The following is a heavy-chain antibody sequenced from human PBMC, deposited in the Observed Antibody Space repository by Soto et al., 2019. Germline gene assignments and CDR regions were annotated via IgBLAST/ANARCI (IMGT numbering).Heavy chain of an antibody. J-gene: IGHJ4*02. CDR1: GFTFTSSA. Sequence: GASVKVSCKASGFTFTSSAVQWVRQARGQRLEWIGWIVVGSGNTNYAQKFQERVTITRDMSTSTAYMELSSLRSEDTAVYYCAACRTRKDCDFWDFDYRGQGTLVTVS. CDR2: IVVGSGNT. V-gene: IGHV1-58*01. D-gene: IGHD3-3*01. CDR3: AACRTRKDCDFWDFDY.